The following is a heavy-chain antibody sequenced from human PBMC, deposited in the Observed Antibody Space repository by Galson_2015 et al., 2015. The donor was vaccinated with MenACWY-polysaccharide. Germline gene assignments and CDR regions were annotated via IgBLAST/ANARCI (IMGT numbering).Heavy chain of an antibody. Sequence: SETLSLTCPVSSGSFTSGNYDWGWLRQPPGKGLEYIVTIYNDGRIYNSPSLKSRVSISVDTSQNQFSLKLTSVAAADTAIYYCARGVGTTGFDSWGQGSLVTVSS. D-gene: IGHD1-26*01. V-gene: IGHV4-39*07. CDR1: SGSFTSGNYD. CDR3: ARGVGTTGFDS. CDR2: IYNDGRI. J-gene: IGHJ4*02.